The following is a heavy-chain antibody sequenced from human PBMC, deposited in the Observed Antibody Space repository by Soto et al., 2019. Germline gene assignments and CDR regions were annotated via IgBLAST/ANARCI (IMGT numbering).Heavy chain of an antibody. CDR1: GGTFSSYT. Sequence: QVQLVQSGAEVKKPGSSVKVSCKASGGTFSSYTISWVRQAPGQGLEWMGRIIPILGIANYAQKFQGRVTLTADKSTSTAYMELSSLRSEDTAVYYCARAGGNRYYYYGMDVWGQGTTVTVSS. J-gene: IGHJ6*02. CDR2: IIPILGIA. D-gene: IGHD6-13*01. CDR3: ARAGGNRYYYYGMDV. V-gene: IGHV1-69*02.